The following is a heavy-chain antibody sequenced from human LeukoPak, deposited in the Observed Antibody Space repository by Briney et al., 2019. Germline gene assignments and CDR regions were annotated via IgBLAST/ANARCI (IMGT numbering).Heavy chain of an antibody. D-gene: IGHD1-26*01. Sequence: GGSLRLSCAASGFTFSSYAMHWVRQAPGKGLEYVSAISSNGGSTYHANSVKGRFTISRDNSKNTLYLQMGSLRAEDMAVYYCARDSGSTYYFDYWGQGTLVTVSS. J-gene: IGHJ4*02. CDR1: GFTFSSYA. CDR2: ISSNGGST. CDR3: ARDSGSTYYFDY. V-gene: IGHV3-64*01.